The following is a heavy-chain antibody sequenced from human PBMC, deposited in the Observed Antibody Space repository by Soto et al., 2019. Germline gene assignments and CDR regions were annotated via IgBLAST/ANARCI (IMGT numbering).Heavy chain of an antibody. Sequence: QVQLVQSGAEVKKPGSSVKVSCKASGGTFSSYAISWVRQAPGQGLEWMGGIIPIFGTANYAQKFQGRVTITADESTSTAYMELSSLRSEDTAVYYCARGIVGTGLIGYYYGMDVWGQGATVTVAS. J-gene: IGHJ6*02. CDR2: IIPIFGTA. V-gene: IGHV1-69*01. D-gene: IGHD1-7*01. CDR3: ARGIVGTGLIGYYYGMDV. CDR1: GGTFSSYA.